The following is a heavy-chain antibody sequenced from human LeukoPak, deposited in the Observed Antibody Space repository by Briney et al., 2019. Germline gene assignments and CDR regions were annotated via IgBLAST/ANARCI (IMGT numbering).Heavy chain of an antibody. J-gene: IGHJ4*02. D-gene: IGHD3-22*01. CDR3: ARLKHYDSSAEVDY. CDR2: INHSGST. Sequence: PSETLSLTCTVSGYSIGNGYFWSWIRQPPGKGLEWIGEINHSGSTNYNPSLKSRVTISVDTSKNQFSLKLSSVTAADTAVYYCARLKHYDSSAEVDYWGQGTLVTVSS. CDR1: GYSIGNGYF. V-gene: IGHV4-34*01.